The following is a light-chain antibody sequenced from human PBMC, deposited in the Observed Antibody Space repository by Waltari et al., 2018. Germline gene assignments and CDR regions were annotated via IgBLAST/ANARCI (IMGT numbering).Light chain of an antibody. CDR3: QQYGSSPWT. CDR2: GAS. CDR1: QSVRSSY. V-gene: IGKV3-20*01. J-gene: IGKJ1*01. Sequence: CRASQSVRSSYLAWYQQKPGQAPRLLIYGASSRATGIPDRFSGSGSGTDFTLTISRLEPEDFAVYYCQQYGSSPWTFGQGTKVEIK.